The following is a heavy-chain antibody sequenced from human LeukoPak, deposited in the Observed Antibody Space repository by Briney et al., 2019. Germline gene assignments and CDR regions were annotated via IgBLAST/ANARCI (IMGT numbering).Heavy chain of an antibody. CDR2: ISGSGGST. V-gene: IGHV3-23*01. CDR1: GFTFSTYA. J-gene: IGHJ4*02. CDR3: ARGDTYSSSWYGFHY. D-gene: IGHD6-13*01. Sequence: GGSLRLSCAASGFTFSTYAMSWVRQAPGKGLEWVPAISGSGGSTYYADSVKGRFTISRDNSKNTLYLQMDSLRAEDTAVYYCARGDTYSSSWYGFHYWGQGTLVTVSS.